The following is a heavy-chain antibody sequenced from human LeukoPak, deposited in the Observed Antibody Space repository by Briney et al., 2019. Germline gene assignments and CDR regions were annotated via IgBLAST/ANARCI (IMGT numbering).Heavy chain of an antibody. CDR3: ARDQVTPGTTTFDY. Sequence: GASVKVSCKASGYSFSSHYLHWVRQAPGQGPEWMGVISPSGGSTTYAQKFQGRITETRDMSTNTVYIDLTSLRSEDTAVYYCARDQVTPGTTTFDYWGQGTLVTVSS. CDR2: ISPSGGST. CDR1: GYSFSSHY. V-gene: IGHV1-46*01. D-gene: IGHD4-17*01. J-gene: IGHJ4*02.